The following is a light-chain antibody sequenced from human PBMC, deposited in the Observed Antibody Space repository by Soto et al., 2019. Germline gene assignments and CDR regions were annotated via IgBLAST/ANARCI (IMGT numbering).Light chain of an antibody. J-gene: IGKJ3*01. Sequence: EIVLTQSPGTLSLSPGERATLSCRASQSVSSSYLAWYQQKPGQAPRLLIYGASSRATGIPDRFSGSGSGTYFTLTISRLEPEDFAVYYCQQYGSSPPFTCGPGTKVDIK. CDR1: QSVSSSY. V-gene: IGKV3-20*01. CDR2: GAS. CDR3: QQYGSSPPFT.